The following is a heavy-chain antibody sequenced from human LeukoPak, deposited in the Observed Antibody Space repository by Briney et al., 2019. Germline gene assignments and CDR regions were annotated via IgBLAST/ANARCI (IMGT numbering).Heavy chain of an antibody. Sequence: ASVKVSCKASGYTFTSYGISWVRQAPGQGLEWMGWMNPNSGNTGYAQKFQGRVTITRNTSTSTAYMELSSLRSEDTAVYYCARVLPSDCSSTSCYGEYYYMDVWGKGTAVTVSS. CDR1: GYTFTSYG. CDR3: ARVLPSDCSSTSCYGEYYYMDV. D-gene: IGHD2-2*01. J-gene: IGHJ6*03. V-gene: IGHV1-8*03. CDR2: MNPNSGNT.